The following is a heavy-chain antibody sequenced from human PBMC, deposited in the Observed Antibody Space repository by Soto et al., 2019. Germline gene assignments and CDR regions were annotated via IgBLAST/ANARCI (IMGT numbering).Heavy chain of an antibody. CDR2: IIPIFGTA. J-gene: IGHJ3*02. CDR1: GGTFSSYA. V-gene: IGHV1-69*01. CDR3: ARDSLTYYYDSSGYYRGAFDI. Sequence: QVQLVQSGAEVKKPGSSVKVSCKASGGTFSSYAISWVRQAPGQGLEWMGGIIPIFGTANYAQKFQGRVTITADESTSTAYMELSSLISEDTSVYYCARDSLTYYYDSSGYYRGAFDIGGQGTMVAVSS. D-gene: IGHD3-22*01.